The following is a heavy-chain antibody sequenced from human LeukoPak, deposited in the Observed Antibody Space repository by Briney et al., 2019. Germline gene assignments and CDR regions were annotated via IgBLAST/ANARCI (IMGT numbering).Heavy chain of an antibody. J-gene: IGHJ4*02. CDR2: ISSSSSHI. V-gene: IGHV3-21*01. CDR1: GFTFNSYS. CDR3: ARADGGYTFDY. D-gene: IGHD4-23*01. Sequence: GGSLRLSCAASGFTFNSYSMNWVRQAPGKGLEWVSSISSSSSHIYYADSMKDRFTISRDNAKNSLYLQMNSLRADDTAVYYCARADGGYTFDYWGQESLVTISS.